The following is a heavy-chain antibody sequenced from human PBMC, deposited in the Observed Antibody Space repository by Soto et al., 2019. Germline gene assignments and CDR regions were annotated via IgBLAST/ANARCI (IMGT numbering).Heavy chain of an antibody. CDR2: TDYSGTT. CDR1: SDSISSYY. D-gene: IGHD6-19*01. J-gene: IGHJ4*02. Sequence: QVQLQESGPGLVRPSETLSLTCTVSSDSISSYYWIWIRQSPGKGLEWIGYTDYSGTTNYNPYLKSRVTISGDTSKNQFSLRLSSVTAADTAVYYCARAVGDPLYYLDYWGQGTLVTVSS. CDR3: ARAVGDPLYYLDY. V-gene: IGHV4-59*08.